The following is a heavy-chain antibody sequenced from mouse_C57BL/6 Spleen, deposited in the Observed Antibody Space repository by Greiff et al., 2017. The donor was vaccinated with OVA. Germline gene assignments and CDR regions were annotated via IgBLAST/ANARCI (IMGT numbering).Heavy chain of an antibody. CDR1: GYSFTGYY. CDR2: INPSTGGT. Sequence: VQLKESGPELVKPGASVKISCKASGYSFTGYYMNWVKQSPEKSLEWIGEINPSTGGTTYNQKFKAKATLTVDKSSSTAYMQLKSLTSEDSAVYYCARPYDYAWFAYWGQGTLVTVSA. V-gene: IGHV1-42*01. D-gene: IGHD2-4*01. J-gene: IGHJ3*01. CDR3: ARPYDYAWFAY.